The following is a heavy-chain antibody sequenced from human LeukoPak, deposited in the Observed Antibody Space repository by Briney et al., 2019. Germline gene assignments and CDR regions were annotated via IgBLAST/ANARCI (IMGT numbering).Heavy chain of an antibody. CDR1: GFTFSSYA. Sequence: GGSLRLSCAASGFTFSSYAMSWVRQAPGKGLEWVSAISRSGVTTYYADSVKGRFTTSRDNSKNTLYLQMNSLRAEGTAVYYCAKTYSSVWGFDYWGQGTLVTVSS. CDR2: ISRSGVTT. D-gene: IGHD6-19*01. J-gene: IGHJ4*02. CDR3: AKTYSSVWGFDY. V-gene: IGHV3-23*01.